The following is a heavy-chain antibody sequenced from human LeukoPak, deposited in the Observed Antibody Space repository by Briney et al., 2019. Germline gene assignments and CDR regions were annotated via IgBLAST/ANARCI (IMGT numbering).Heavy chain of an antibody. D-gene: IGHD3-3*01. V-gene: IGHV4-61*02. J-gene: IGHJ4*02. CDR3: AGGANPYYDFWSGYYEDY. CDR2: IYTSGST. CDR1: GGSISSGSYY. Sequence: PSQTLSLTCTVSGGSISSGSYYWSWIRQPAGKGLEWIGRIYTSGSTNYNPSLKSRVTMSVDTSKNQFSLKLSSVTAADTAVYYCAGGANPYYDFWSGYYEDYWGQGTLVTVSS.